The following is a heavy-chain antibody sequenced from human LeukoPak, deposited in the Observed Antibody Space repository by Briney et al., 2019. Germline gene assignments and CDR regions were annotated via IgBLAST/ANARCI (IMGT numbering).Heavy chain of an antibody. J-gene: IGHJ3*02. Sequence: SETLSLTCTVSGDSISSYYWSWIRQPPGKGLEWIGEIYHSGSTNYNPSLKSRVTISVDTSKNQFSLKLSSVTAADTAVYYCARLLRYCSSTSCYARKAFDIWGQGTMVTVSS. CDR1: GDSISSYY. CDR2: IYHSGST. D-gene: IGHD2-2*01. V-gene: IGHV4-34*01. CDR3: ARLLRYCSSTSCYARKAFDI.